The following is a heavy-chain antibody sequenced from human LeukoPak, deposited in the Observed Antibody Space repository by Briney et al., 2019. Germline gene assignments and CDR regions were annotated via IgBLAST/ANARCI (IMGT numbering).Heavy chain of an antibody. CDR1: GFTFSSYS. D-gene: IGHD4-17*01. CDR3: ARDFYGDYSFDY. J-gene: IGHJ4*02. CDR2: ISPSGSYM. V-gene: IGHV3-21*01. Sequence: GGSLRLSCAASGFTFSSYSLSWVRQAPGKGLEWVSSISPSGSYMYYADSVRGRFTISRDNAKNSPYLQMNSLRAEDTAVYYCARDFYGDYSFDYWGQGTLVTVSS.